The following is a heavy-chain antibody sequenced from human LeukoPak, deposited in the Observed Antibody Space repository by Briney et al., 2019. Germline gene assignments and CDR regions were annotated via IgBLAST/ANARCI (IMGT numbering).Heavy chain of an antibody. Sequence: VASVKVSCKASGFTFTSSAVQWVRQARGQRLEWIGWIVVGSGNTNYAQKFQERVTITRDMSTSTAYMELSSLRSEDTAVYYCAAPNTIFGEYYYYYYGMDVWGQGTTVTVSS. CDR2: IVVGSGNT. CDR1: GFTFTSSA. CDR3: AAPNTIFGEYYYYYYGMDV. V-gene: IGHV1-58*01. J-gene: IGHJ6*02. D-gene: IGHD3-9*01.